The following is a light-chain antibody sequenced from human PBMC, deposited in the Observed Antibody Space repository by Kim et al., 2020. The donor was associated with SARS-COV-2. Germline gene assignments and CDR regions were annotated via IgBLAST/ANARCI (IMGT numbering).Light chain of an antibody. V-gene: IGLV1-47*01. CDR1: TSNIGSNL. Sequence: GQKVILSFSGSTSNIGSNLVYWYQHLPGKAPNLLIFRDDQRPSGFPDRFSGSKSGTSASLAISGLRAEDEADYYCTAWDDSLSGLVFGGGTQLTVL. CDR3: TAWDDSLSGLV. CDR2: RDD. J-gene: IGLJ3*02.